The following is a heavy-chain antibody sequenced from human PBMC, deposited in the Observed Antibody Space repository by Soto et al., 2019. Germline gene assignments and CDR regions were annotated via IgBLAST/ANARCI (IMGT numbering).Heavy chain of an antibody. J-gene: IGHJ5*02. CDR1: GGSFSGYY. CDR3: ARILYDSSGYYPDWFDP. V-gene: IGHV4-34*01. CDR2: INHSGST. Sequence: PSETLSLTCAVYGGSFSGYYWNWIRQPPGKGLEWIGEINHSGSTNYNPSLKSRVTISVDTSKNQFSLKLSSVTAADTAVYYCARILYDSSGYYPDWFDPWGQGTLVTVSS. D-gene: IGHD3-22*01.